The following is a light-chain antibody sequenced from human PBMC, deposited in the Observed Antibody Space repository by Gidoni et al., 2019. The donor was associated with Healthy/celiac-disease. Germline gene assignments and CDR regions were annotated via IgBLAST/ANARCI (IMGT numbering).Light chain of an antibody. CDR1: QSVSSY. Sequence: EIVFTQSPATLSWSPGDRATLSCWASQSVSSYLAWYQPKHGQAPRLLIYDASNRATGIPARFSGSGSGTDFNLTISSLEPEDLAVYYGQQRSNWPRTTLGQGTKREIK. CDR2: DAS. CDR3: QQRSNWPRTT. J-gene: IGKJ2*01. V-gene: IGKV3-11*01.